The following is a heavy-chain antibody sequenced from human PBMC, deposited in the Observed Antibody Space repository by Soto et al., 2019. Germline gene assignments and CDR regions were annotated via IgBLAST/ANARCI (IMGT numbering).Heavy chain of an antibody. J-gene: IGHJ3*02. CDR2: INPATGAA. Sequence: QLHLVQSGAVVKKPGASVTVSCSASGYPVTAYYMHWVRQAPGRGLEWMGGINPATGAAKYTQTFQGRVHMTRDTSTSTVFMELGGLTSEDTAVFYWARGGGVGVAGSAAFDMWGQGTLVTVSS. CDR1: GYPVTAYY. V-gene: IGHV1-2*02. CDR3: ARGGGVGVAGSAAFDM. D-gene: IGHD3-3*01.